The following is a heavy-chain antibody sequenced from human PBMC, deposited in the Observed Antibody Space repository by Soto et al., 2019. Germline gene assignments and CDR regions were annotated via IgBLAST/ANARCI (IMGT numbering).Heavy chain of an antibody. V-gene: IGHV1-69*01. CDR3: PTFKGGRRGDSCFDVGDY. CDR2: IIPMSATT. J-gene: IGHJ4*02. D-gene: IGHD5-12*01. CDR1: GGTISNYA. Sequence: QVQLVQSGAEVKKPGSSVKVSCKASGGTISNYAINWVRQAPGRGLEWMGGIIPMSATTNYAGRVQGRVTMTADESTNTFYMELSGLGYDDTSFVNCPTFKGGRRGDSCFDVGDYLGQGTLVTVSS.